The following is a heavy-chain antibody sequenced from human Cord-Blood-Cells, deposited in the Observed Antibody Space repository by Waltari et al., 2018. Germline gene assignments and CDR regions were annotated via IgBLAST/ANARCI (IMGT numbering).Heavy chain of an antibody. CDR1: GGSITSSRYY. CDR3: ASLPLTGDFSDY. V-gene: IGHV4-39*07. CDR2: LYYSGST. Sequence: QLQLQESGPGLVKPSETLSLTCTVSGGSITSSRYYWGWIRQPPGKGLEWIGSLYYSGSTYYNPSLKSRVTISVDTSKNQFSLKLSSVTAADTAVYYCASLPLTGDFSDYWGQGTLVTVSS. D-gene: IGHD7-27*01. J-gene: IGHJ4*02.